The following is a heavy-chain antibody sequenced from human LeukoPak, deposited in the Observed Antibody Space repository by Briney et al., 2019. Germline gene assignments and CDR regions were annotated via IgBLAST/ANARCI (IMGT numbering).Heavy chain of an antibody. CDR1: GYTLTELS. Sequence: ASVKVSCKVSGYTLTELSMHWVRQAPGKGLEWMGGFDPEDGETIYAQKFQGRVTMTEDTSTDTAYTELSSLRSEDTAVYYCATETISGSSSRRIRWFDPWGQGTLVTVSS. CDR2: FDPEDGET. CDR3: ATETISGSSSRRIRWFDP. D-gene: IGHD1-26*01. V-gene: IGHV1-24*01. J-gene: IGHJ5*02.